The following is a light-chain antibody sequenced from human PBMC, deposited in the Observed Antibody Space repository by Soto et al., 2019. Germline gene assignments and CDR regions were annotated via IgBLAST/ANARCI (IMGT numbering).Light chain of an antibody. J-gene: IGLJ3*02. CDR1: SSDVGGYDY. Sequence: QSALTQPASVSGSPGQSITISCTGTSSDVGGYDYVSWYQQHPGKAPKLMIYEVSNRPSGVSDRFSGSRSGNPASLTIPGLQAEDESDYYCSSYTSSSTWVLGGGTKLTVL. CDR2: EVS. CDR3: SSYTSSSTWV. V-gene: IGLV2-14*01.